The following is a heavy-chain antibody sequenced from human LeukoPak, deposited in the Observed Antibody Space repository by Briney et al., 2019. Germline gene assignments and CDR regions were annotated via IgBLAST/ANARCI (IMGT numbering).Heavy chain of an antibody. CDR3: ATPDSSGYYYLY. CDR1: GFTFSSYA. D-gene: IGHD3-22*01. CDR2: IYYSGST. V-gene: IGHV4-59*04. Sequence: GSLRLSCAASGFTFSSYAMSWVRLPPGKGLEWIGNIYYSGSTYYNPSLKSQVTISVDTSKNQFSLKLSSVTAADTAVYYCATPDSSGYYYLYWGQGTLVTVSS. J-gene: IGHJ4*02.